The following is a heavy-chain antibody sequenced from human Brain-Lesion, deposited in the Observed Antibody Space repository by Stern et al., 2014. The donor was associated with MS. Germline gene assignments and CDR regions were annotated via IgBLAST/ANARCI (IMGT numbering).Heavy chain of an antibody. Sequence: VQLVESGAEVKKPGASVKVSCKTSGYIFTGYYIHWVRQAPGQGLEWMDWINPNTGGPKYAQKFQGRVTMSRDTSISTAYVELSSLTSDDTAVYYCARDQRGITIFGVVTDYYYLGMDVWGQGTTVTVSS. CDR1: GYIFTGYY. CDR2: INPNTGGP. CDR3: ARDQRGITIFGVVTDYYYLGMDV. J-gene: IGHJ6*02. V-gene: IGHV1-2*02. D-gene: IGHD3-3*01.